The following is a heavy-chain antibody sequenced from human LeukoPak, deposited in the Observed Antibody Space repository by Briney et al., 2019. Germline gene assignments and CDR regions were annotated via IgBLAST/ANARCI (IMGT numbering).Heavy chain of an antibody. CDR1: GGSISSGDYY. D-gene: IGHD5-12*01. CDR3: ARDFPYDSRRAFDI. Sequence: SQTLSLTSTVSGGSISSGDYYWSWIRQPPGKGLEWIGYIYYSGSTNYNPSLKSRVTISVDTSKNQFSLKLSSVTAADTAVYYCARDFPYDSRRAFDIWGQGTMVTVSS. V-gene: IGHV4-61*08. J-gene: IGHJ3*02. CDR2: IYYSGST.